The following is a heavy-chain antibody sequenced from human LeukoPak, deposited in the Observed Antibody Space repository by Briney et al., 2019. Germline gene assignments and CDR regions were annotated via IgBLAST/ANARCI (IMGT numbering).Heavy chain of an antibody. V-gene: IGHV4-59*08. Sequence: SETLSLTCTVSGGSISSYYWSWIRQPPGKGLEWIGYIYYSGSTNYNPSLKSRVTISVDTSKNQFSLKLSSVTAADTAVYYCARADYYYGMDVWGQGTTVTVSS. CDR2: IYYSGST. CDR1: GGSISSYY. CDR3: ARADYYYGMDV. J-gene: IGHJ6*02.